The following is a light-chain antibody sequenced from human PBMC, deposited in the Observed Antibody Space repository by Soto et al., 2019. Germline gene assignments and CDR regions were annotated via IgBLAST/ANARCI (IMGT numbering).Light chain of an antibody. J-gene: IGKJ1*01. CDR3: QESNGWPWT. V-gene: IGKV3-20*01. CDR1: QSVSSSY. Sequence: YLNTGGTATLSCRASQSVSSSYLAWYQQKPGQAPRLLIYGASSRATGIPDRFSGSGSGTDFTLTLTGSQSEAFALSYCQESNGWPWTYALGTKVDIK. CDR2: GAS.